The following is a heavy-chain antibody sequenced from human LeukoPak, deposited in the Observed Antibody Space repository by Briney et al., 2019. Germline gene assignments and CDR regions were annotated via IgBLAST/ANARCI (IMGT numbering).Heavy chain of an antibody. D-gene: IGHD3-3*01. CDR2: ISSSGSTI. Sequence: GGSLRLPCAASGFTFSSYEMNWVRQAPGKGLEWVSYISSSGSTIYYADSVKGRFTISRDNAKNSLYLQMNSLRAEDTAVYYCARNSITIFGVVISPFDYWGHGTLVTVSS. V-gene: IGHV3-48*03. J-gene: IGHJ4*01. CDR3: ARNSITIFGVVISPFDY. CDR1: GFTFSSYE.